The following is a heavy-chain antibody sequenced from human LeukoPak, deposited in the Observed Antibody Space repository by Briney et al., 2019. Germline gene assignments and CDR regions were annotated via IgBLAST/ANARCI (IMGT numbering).Heavy chain of an antibody. J-gene: IGHJ4*02. CDR2: IYHSGST. CDR3: AREPYSIAAPRGLFDY. V-gene: IGHV4-4*02. CDR1: GGSISSNNW. Sequence: SETLSLTCAVSGGSISSNNWWGWVRQPPGKGLEWIGEIYHSGSTNYNPSLKSRVTISVDKSKNQFSLKLSSVTAADTAVYYCAREPYSIAAPRGLFDYWGQGTLVTVSS. D-gene: IGHD6-13*01.